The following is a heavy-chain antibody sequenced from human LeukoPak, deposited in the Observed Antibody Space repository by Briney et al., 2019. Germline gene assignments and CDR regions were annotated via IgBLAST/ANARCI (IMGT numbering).Heavy chain of an antibody. Sequence: ASVTVSCKASGYTFTSYGISWVRQAPGQGLEWMGIINPSGGSTSYAQKFQGRVTMTRDTSTSTVYMEVSSLRSEDTAVYYCARVSDSLGLPLSYGMDVWGQGTTVTVSS. CDR1: GYTFTSYG. J-gene: IGHJ6*02. V-gene: IGHV1-46*01. D-gene: IGHD2-15*01. CDR3: ARVSDSLGLPLSYGMDV. CDR2: INPSGGST.